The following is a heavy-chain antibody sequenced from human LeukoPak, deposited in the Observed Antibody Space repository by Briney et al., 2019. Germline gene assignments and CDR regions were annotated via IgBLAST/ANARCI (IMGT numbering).Heavy chain of an antibody. CDR2: IYYSGST. J-gene: IGHJ5*02. D-gene: IGHD2-15*01. Sequence: SQTLSLTCTVSGGSISSGGYYWSWIRQHPGKGLEWIGYIYYSGSTYYNPSPKSRVTISVDTSKNQFSLKLSSVTAADTAVYYCARGPKLDYCSGGSCYFWFDPWGQGTLVTVSS. V-gene: IGHV4-31*03. CDR1: GGSISSGGYY. CDR3: ARGPKLDYCSGGSCYFWFDP.